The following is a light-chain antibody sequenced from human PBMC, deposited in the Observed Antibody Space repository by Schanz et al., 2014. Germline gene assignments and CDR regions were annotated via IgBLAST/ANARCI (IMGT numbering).Light chain of an antibody. V-gene: IGKV1-39*01. CDR1: QNIDSY. CDR2: AAS. J-gene: IGKJ1*01. CDR3: QQSYSTPRA. Sequence: IQMTQSPSSLSASIGDRVTITCRTSQNIDSYLNWYQHKPGKAPKLLIYAASSLQSGVPSRFSGSGSGTDFTLTISSLQPEDFATYYCQQSYSTPRAFGQGTKVEIK.